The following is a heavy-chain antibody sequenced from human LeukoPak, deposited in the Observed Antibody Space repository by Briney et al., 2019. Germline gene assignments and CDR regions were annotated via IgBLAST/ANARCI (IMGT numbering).Heavy chain of an antibody. V-gene: IGHV4-4*02. J-gene: IGHJ4*02. CDR2: IYHSGST. CDR3: ARSRTAAAGYYDY. D-gene: IGHD6-13*01. Sequence: SETLSLTCAVSGGSISSSNWWSWVRQPPGKGLEWIGEIYHSGSTNYNPSLKSRVTISVDKSKNQFSLKLSSVTAADTAVYYCARSRTAAAGYYDYWGQGTLVTVSS. CDR1: GGSISSSNW.